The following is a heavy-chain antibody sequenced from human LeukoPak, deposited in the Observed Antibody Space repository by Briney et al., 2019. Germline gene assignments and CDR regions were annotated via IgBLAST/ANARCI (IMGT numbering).Heavy chain of an antibody. D-gene: IGHD2-15*01. Sequence: GESLKISCKGSGYSFTSYWIGWVRQMPGKGLEWMGIIYPGDSDTRYSPSFQGQVTISADKSISTAYLQWSSLKASDTAMYYCARQDGGGSPHYYYYYGMDVWGQGTTVTVSS. CDR1: GYSFTSYW. V-gene: IGHV5-51*01. J-gene: IGHJ6*02. CDR2: IYPGDSDT. CDR3: ARQDGGGSPHYYYYYGMDV.